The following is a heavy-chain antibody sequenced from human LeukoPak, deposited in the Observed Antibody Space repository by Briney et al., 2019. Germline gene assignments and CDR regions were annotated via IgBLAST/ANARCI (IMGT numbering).Heavy chain of an antibody. J-gene: IGHJ4*02. D-gene: IGHD6-19*01. CDR1: GGTFSSYA. CDR3: ATQWLAHEEYYFDY. Sequence: PGGSLRLSCAASGGTFSSYAISWVRQAPGQGLEWMGGIIPIFGTANYAQKFQGRVTITADESTSTAYMELSSLRSEDTAVYYCATQWLAHEEYYFDYWGQGTLVTVSS. V-gene: IGHV1-69*01. CDR2: IIPIFGTA.